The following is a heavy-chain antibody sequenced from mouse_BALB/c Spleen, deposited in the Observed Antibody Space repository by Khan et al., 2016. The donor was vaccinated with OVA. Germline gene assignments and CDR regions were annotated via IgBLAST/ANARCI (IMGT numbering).Heavy chain of an antibody. Sequence: QIQLVQSGPELKKPGETVKISCKASGHTFTNYGMNWVKQAPGKGLKWMGWINTYTGEPTYADDFKGRFAFSLETSASTAYLQINNLKNEDTATYFCSRPPYFSDVMVYWGQGTSVTVSS. J-gene: IGHJ4*01. CDR1: GHTFTNYG. V-gene: IGHV9-3-1*01. CDR2: INTYTGEP. CDR3: SRPPYFSDVMVY. D-gene: IGHD2-10*01.